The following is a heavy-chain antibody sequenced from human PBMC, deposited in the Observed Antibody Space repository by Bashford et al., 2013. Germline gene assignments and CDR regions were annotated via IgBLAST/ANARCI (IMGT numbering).Heavy chain of an antibody. J-gene: IGHJ5*02. D-gene: IGHD3-3*01. Sequence: SETLSLTCSVSGGSISSYYWSWIRQPPGKGLEWIGYIYYSGSTNYNPSLKSRVTISVDTSKNQFSLKLSSVTAADTAVYYCARGGSITIFGVVTENWFDPWGQGTLVTVSS. CDR3: ARGGSITIFGVVTENWFDP. V-gene: IGHV4-59*01. CDR1: GGSISSYY. CDR2: IYYSGST.